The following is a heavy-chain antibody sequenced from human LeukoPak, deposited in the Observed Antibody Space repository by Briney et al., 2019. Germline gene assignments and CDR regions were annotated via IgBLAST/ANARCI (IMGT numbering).Heavy chain of an antibody. CDR1: GFTFSSYA. Sequence: HPGGSLRLSCAASGFTFSSYAMSWVRQAPGKGLEWVSAISGSGGSTYYADSVKGRFTISRDNSKNTLYLQMNSLRAEDTAVYYCVKDYYDSSGYTWFDPWGQGTLVTVSS. V-gene: IGHV3-23*01. J-gene: IGHJ5*02. D-gene: IGHD3-22*01. CDR3: VKDYYDSSGYTWFDP. CDR2: ISGSGGST.